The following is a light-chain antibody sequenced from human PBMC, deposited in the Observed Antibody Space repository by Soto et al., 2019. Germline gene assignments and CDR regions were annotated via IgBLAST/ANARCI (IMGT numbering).Light chain of an antibody. V-gene: IGKV3-20*01. CDR1: QSVSSSY. CDR3: QQYGSSSIT. Sequence: EIVMTQSPATLSVSPGERATLSCRASQSVSSSYLAWYQQKPGQAPRLLIYGASSRATGIPDRCSGSGAGTDFTLTISSLEPEDFAVYYCQQYGSSSITFGQGTRLEIK. CDR2: GAS. J-gene: IGKJ5*01.